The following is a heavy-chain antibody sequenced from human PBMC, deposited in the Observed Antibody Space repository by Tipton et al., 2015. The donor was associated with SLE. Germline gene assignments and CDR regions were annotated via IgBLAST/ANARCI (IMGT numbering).Heavy chain of an antibody. CDR3: AKGAAAAQGTFDI. J-gene: IGHJ3*02. CDR1: GFSFEDYT. V-gene: IGHV3-43*01. CDR2: ISWDGANT. Sequence: GSLRFSCAASGFSFEDYTIHWVRQAPEKGLEWVSLISWDGANTHYADSVKGRFTISRDNSKNSLYLQMNSLRTEDTALYYCAKGAAAAQGTFDIWGQGTMVTVSS. D-gene: IGHD6-13*01.